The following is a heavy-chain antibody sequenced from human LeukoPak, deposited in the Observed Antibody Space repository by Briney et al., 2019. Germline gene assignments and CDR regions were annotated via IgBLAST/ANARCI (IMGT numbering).Heavy chain of an antibody. D-gene: IGHD5-18*01. CDR2: IYYSGST. J-gene: IGHJ5*02. Sequence: SETLSLTRTVPGGSISSSSYYWGWIRQPPGKGLEWIGSIYYSGSTYYNPSLKSRVTISVDTSKNQFSLKLSSVTAADTAVYYCARPGYGYWFDPWGQGTLVTVSS. CDR1: GGSISSSSYY. CDR3: ARPGYGYWFDP. V-gene: IGHV4-39*01.